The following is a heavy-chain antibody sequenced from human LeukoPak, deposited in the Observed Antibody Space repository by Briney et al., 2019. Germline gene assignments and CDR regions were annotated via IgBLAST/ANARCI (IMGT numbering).Heavy chain of an antibody. Sequence: GGSLRLSCAASGFTFSDYYMSWIRQAPGKGLEWVSYISSSGSTIYYADSVKGRFTISRDNAKNSLYLQMNSLRAEDTAVYYCARDFRYSSGRYYFDYWGQGTLVTVSS. CDR1: GFTFSDYY. D-gene: IGHD6-19*01. CDR2: ISSSGSTI. J-gene: IGHJ4*02. V-gene: IGHV3-11*01. CDR3: ARDFRYSSGRYYFDY.